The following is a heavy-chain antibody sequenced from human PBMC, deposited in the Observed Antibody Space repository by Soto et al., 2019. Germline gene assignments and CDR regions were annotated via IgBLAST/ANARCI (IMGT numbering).Heavy chain of an antibody. CDR3: ARGAPGRSDRSGIKNAFDI. CDR2: IIPILGIA. Sequence: QVQLVQSGAEVKKPGSSVKVSCKASGGTFSSYTISWVRQAPGQGLEWMGRIIPILGIANYAQKFQGRVTITADKSTSTAYMELSSLRSEDTAVYYCARGAPGRSDRSGIKNAFDIWGQGTMVTVSS. CDR1: GGTFSSYT. J-gene: IGHJ3*02. V-gene: IGHV1-69*02. D-gene: IGHD3-16*02.